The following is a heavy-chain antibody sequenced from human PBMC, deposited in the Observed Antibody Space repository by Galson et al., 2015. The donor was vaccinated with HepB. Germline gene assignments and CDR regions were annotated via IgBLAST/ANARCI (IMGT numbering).Heavy chain of an antibody. V-gene: IGHV1-69*13. CDR2: IIPIFGTA. Sequence: SVKVSCKASGYTFTSYYMHWVRQAPGQGLEWMGGIIPIFGTANYAQKFQGRVTITADESTSTAYMELSSLRSEDTAVYYCARVGVGYSYGPLDYWGQGTLVTVSS. J-gene: IGHJ4*02. CDR1: GYTFTSYY. CDR3: ARVGVGYSYGPLDY. D-gene: IGHD5-18*01.